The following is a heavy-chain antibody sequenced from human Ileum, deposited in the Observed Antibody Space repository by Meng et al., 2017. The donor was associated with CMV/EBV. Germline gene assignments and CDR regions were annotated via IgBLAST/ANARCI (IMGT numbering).Heavy chain of an antibody. Sequence: GGSLRLSCKGSGYSFTSYWIGWARQMPGKGLGWLGIIYPGDSDTKYSPSFQGHVTISADKSISTVYLQWSSLKASDTAMYYCARAHSSTKYYGMDVWGQGTTVTVSS. CDR2: IYPGDSDT. CDR1: GYSFTSYW. CDR3: ARAHSSTKYYGMDV. D-gene: IGHD6-13*01. J-gene: IGHJ6*02. V-gene: IGHV5-51*01.